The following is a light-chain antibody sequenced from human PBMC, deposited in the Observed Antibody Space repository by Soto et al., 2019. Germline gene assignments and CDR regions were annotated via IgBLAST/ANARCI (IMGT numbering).Light chain of an antibody. CDR2: GAS. J-gene: IGKJ4*01. V-gene: IGKV3-15*01. CDR1: QSVSSN. CDR3: QQFGNYPLT. Sequence: EIVMTQSPATLSVSPGERATLSCRASQSVSSNLAWYQQKPGQAPRLLIYGASTRATGIPARFSGSGSGTEFTLTISSLQSEDFAVYYCQQFGNYPLTFGGGTKVDI.